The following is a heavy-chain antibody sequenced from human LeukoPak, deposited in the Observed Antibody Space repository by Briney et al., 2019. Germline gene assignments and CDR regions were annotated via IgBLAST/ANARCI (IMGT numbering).Heavy chain of an antibody. CDR1: AYTFTSYN. J-gene: IGHJ5*02. V-gene: IGHV1-8*01. CDR2: MNPNSGNT. Sequence: GASVKVSCKASAYTFTSYNINWVRQATGQGLEWMGWMNPNSGNTGYAQKFQGRVTITRNTSISTAYMELSSLTSEDTAVYYCARDGAGSYYDRGWFDPWGQGTLVTVSS. D-gene: IGHD3-10*01. CDR3: ARDGAGSYYDRGWFDP.